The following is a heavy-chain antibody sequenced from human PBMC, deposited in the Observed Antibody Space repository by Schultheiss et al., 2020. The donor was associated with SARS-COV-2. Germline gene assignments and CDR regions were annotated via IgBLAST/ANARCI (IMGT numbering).Heavy chain of an antibody. CDR3: ARGMYDSNNPVAFDV. Sequence: SETLSLTCTVSGGSISSYYWSWIRQPPGKGLEWIGEINNSGSTNYNPSLKSRVTISVDTSKNQFSLKLSSVTAADTAVYYCARGMYDSNNPVAFDVWGQGTMVTVSS. J-gene: IGHJ3*01. CDR2: INNSGST. CDR1: GGSISSYY. D-gene: IGHD3-22*01. V-gene: IGHV4-34*01.